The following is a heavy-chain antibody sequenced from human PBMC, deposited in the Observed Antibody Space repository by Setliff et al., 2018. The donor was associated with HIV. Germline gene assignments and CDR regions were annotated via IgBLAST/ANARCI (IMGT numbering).Heavy chain of an antibody. Sequence: SETLSLTCTVSGGSISSYYWAWIRQPPGKGLEWIGSIYYSGSTYYNPSLKSRVTISVDTSKNQFSLELSSVTAADTAVYYCARQGGYSGYGFYYYYYYMDVWGKGTTVTVSS. CDR1: GGSISSYY. V-gene: IGHV4-39*01. J-gene: IGHJ6*03. CDR2: IYYSGST. CDR3: ARQGGYSGYGFYYYYYYMDV. D-gene: IGHD5-12*01.